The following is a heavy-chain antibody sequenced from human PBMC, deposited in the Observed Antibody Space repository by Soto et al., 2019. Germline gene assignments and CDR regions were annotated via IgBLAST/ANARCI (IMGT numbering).Heavy chain of an antibody. CDR3: AASYYDSSPSDY. V-gene: IGHV1-58*02. D-gene: IGHD3-22*01. Sequence: GASVKVSCKASGYTFTSYAMHWVRQARGQSLEWIGWIIVGSGNTNYAQKFQERVTITRDMSTSTAYMELSSLGSEDTAVYYCAASYYDSSPSDYWGQGTLVTVSS. CDR2: IIVGSGNT. CDR1: GYTFTSYA. J-gene: IGHJ4*02.